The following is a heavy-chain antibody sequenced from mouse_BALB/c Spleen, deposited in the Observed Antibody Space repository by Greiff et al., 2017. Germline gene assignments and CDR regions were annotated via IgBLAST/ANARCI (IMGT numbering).Heavy chain of an antibody. CDR3: ARGITTATAWFAY. CDR1: GFTFSSYT. V-gene: IGHV5-12-2*01. D-gene: IGHD1-2*01. Sequence: EVQRVESGGGLVQPGGSLKLSCAASGFTFSSYTMSWVRQTPEKGLEWVAYISNGGGSTYYPDTVKGRFTISRDNAKNTLYLQMSSLKSEDTAMYYCARGITTATAWFAYWGQGTLVTVSA. J-gene: IGHJ3*01. CDR2: ISNGGGST.